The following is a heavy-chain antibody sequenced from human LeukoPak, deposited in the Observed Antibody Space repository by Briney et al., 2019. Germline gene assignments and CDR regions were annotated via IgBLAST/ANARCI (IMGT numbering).Heavy chain of an antibody. J-gene: IGHJ6*02. CDR2: MNPNSGNT. CDR1: GYTFTSYD. Sequence: ASVKVSCKASGYTFTSYDINWVRQATGQGLEWMGWMNPNSGNTGYAQKFQGRVTMTRNTSISTAYMELSSLRSEDTAVYYCARYGSGSYYNQPHYYYGMDVWGQGTTVTVSS. D-gene: IGHD3-10*01. V-gene: IGHV1-8*01. CDR3: ARYGSGSYYNQPHYYYGMDV.